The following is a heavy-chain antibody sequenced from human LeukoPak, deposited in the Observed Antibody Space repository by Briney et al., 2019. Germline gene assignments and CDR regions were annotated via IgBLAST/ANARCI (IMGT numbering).Heavy chain of an antibody. D-gene: IGHD3-9*01. CDR1: GFTFSSYA. Sequence: GGSLRLSCAASGFTFSSYAMSWVRQAPGKGLEWVSAISGGGGSTYYADSVKGRFTISRDNSKNTLYLQMNSLRAEDTAVYYCAKFDYDILTGYSTFDYWGQGTLVTVSS. V-gene: IGHV3-23*01. J-gene: IGHJ4*02. CDR3: AKFDYDILTGYSTFDY. CDR2: ISGGGGST.